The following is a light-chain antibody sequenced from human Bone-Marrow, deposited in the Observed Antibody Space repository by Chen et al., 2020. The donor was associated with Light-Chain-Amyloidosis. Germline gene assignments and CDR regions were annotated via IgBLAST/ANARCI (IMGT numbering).Light chain of an antibody. V-gene: IGLV3-25*03. CDR3: ESADSSGTYEVI. J-gene: IGLJ2*01. CDR1: DLPTKY. Sequence: SYELTQPPSVSVSPGQTARITCSGDDLPTKYAYWYQQKPGQAPVLVIHRDTERPSGISERFSGSSAGTKATMTISGGKAEDEADYHCESADSSGTYEVIFGGGTKLTV. CDR2: RDT.